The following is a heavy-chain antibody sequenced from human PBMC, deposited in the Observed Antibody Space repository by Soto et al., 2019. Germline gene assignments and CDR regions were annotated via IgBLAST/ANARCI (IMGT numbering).Heavy chain of an antibody. CDR2: IFYLGSS. CDR1: GDSIISSDFY. Sequence: PSETLSLTCTVSGDSIISSDFYWGWVRQPPGKGLEWVGSIFYLGSSYYNPSLKSRVTMSVDTSKNQFSLRLRSVTAADTAWYFCARHSLALRKHNCFDPWGQGIMVTVSS. V-gene: IGHV4-39*01. CDR3: ARHSLALRKHNCFDP. J-gene: IGHJ5*02. D-gene: IGHD3-3*02.